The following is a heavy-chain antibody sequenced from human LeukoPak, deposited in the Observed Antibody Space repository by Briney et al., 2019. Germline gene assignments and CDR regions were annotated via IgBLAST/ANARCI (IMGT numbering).Heavy chain of an antibody. CDR2: ISYDGSNK. J-gene: IGHJ6*04. Sequence: GGSLRLSCAASRFTFSSYGMHWVRQAPGKGLEWVAVISYDGSNKYYADSVKGRFTISRDNSKNTLYLQMNSLRAEDTAVYYCAGSSWYLRLYYYYGMDVWGKGTTVTVSS. CDR3: AGSSWYLRLYYYYGMDV. CDR1: RFTFSSYG. V-gene: IGHV3-30*03. D-gene: IGHD6-13*01.